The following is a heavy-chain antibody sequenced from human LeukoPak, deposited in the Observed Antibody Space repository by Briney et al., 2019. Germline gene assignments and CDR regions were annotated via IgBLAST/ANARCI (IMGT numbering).Heavy chain of an antibody. J-gene: IGHJ4*02. CDR1: GFTFSSYW. CDR2: IRQDGSVQ. V-gene: IGHV3-7*01. CDR3: LVTTRSRGFDY. D-gene: IGHD1/OR15-1a*01. Sequence: PGGSLRLSSAASGFTFSSYWMSWVRQAPGKGLEWVANIRQDGSVQNYVDSVKGRFTISRDNPKNSVYLQMSSLRAEDTAVYYCLVTTRSRGFDYWGQRTLVTVSS.